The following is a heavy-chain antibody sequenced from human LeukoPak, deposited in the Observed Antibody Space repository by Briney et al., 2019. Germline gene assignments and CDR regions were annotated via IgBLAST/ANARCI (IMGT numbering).Heavy chain of an antibody. CDR3: ARDCTYGGNSRAPDY. CDR2: INPSGGST. V-gene: IGHV1-46*01. J-gene: IGHJ4*02. Sequence: ASVKVSCKASGYTFTSYYMHWVRQAPGQGLEWMGIINPSGGSTSYALKFQGRVTMTRDMSTSTVYMELSSLRSEDTAVYYCARDCTYGGNSRAPDYWGQGTLVTVSS. D-gene: IGHD4-23*01. CDR1: GYTFTSYY.